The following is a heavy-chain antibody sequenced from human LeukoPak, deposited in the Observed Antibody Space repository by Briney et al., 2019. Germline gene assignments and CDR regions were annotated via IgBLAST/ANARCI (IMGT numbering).Heavy chain of an antibody. J-gene: IGHJ4*02. D-gene: IGHD6-6*01. CDR1: GFTFSSYE. CDR3: AKSTSSLSEFEY. V-gene: IGHV3-48*03. CDR2: ISSSGSTI. Sequence: GGSLRLSCAASGFTFSSYEMNWVRQAPGKGLEWVSYISSSGSTIYYADSVKGRFTISRDNAKNSLYLQMNSLRAEDTAFYYCAKSTSSLSEFEYWGQGTLVTVSS.